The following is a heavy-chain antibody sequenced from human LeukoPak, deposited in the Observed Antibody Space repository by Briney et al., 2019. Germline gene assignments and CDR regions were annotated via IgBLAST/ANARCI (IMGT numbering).Heavy chain of an antibody. Sequence: SETSSLTCTVSGGSISHYYWSWIRQSPGRGLEWIGYIYYSGTTNYNPSLKSRVTISVDTSRNQFSLQLRSVTAADTAVYYCAREDPQTTVPEGMDVWGQGTTVIVSS. J-gene: IGHJ6*02. CDR1: GGSISHYY. V-gene: IGHV4-59*01. CDR3: AREDPQTTVPEGMDV. CDR2: IYYSGTT. D-gene: IGHD4-17*01.